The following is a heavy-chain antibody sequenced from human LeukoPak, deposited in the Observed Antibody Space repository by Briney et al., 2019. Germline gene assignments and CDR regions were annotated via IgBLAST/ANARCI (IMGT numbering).Heavy chain of an antibody. Sequence: GGSLRLSCAASGFTFNSYAMHWVRQAPGRGLEWVAAISDEGSNKYYADSMKGRFTISRDSSKNTVYLEMNSLRVDDTAVYYCARGGATVTWGFFDYWGQGTLVTVSS. D-gene: IGHD4-17*01. CDR1: GFTFNSYA. J-gene: IGHJ4*02. CDR3: ARGGATVTWGFFDY. V-gene: IGHV3-30*04. CDR2: ISDEGSNK.